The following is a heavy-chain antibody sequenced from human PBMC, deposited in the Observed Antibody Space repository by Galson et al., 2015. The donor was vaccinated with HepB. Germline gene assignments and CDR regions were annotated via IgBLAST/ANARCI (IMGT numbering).Heavy chain of an antibody. Sequence: SVKVSCKASGFTFSSSAVQWVRQARGQRLEWIGWIVVGSGNTNYAQKFQERVTITRDMSTSTAYMELSSLRSEDTGVYYCAATHGPTHYYDSSGYYWAFGYWGQGTLVTVSS. CDR1: GFTFSSSA. J-gene: IGHJ4*02. CDR2: IVVGSGNT. V-gene: IGHV1-58*01. D-gene: IGHD3-22*01. CDR3: AATHGPTHYYDSSGYYWAFGY.